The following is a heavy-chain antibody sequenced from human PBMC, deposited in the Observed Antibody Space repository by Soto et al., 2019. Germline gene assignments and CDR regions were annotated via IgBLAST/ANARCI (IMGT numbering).Heavy chain of an antibody. CDR1: GVKFINYG. CDR3: AGGRGEVRAVLAF. CDR2: ISSSTSHT. V-gene: IGHV3-11*05. Sequence: PGGSLRHSKTAAGVKFINYGGSWIRQAPGKGLEWVSYISSSTSHTNYADSVKGRFTISRDNAKNSLFLQMNSLRAEDTAVYYSAGGRGEVRAVLAFWGQGSLDPVS. J-gene: IGHJ4*02. D-gene: IGHD3-10*01.